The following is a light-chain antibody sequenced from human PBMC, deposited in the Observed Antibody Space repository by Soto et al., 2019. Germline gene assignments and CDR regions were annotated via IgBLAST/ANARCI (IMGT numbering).Light chain of an antibody. CDR1: HSVSSNY. V-gene: IGKV3-20*01. CDR3: QEYDTSPLT. Sequence: IVLTQSPGTLPLSPGERGTLSCRASHSVSSNYLAWYQRRPGQAPRLLIYVASSRATGIPDRCSGSASGTYVTRSVSSPEPDVSAVYYWQEYDTSPLTCDGRTKIQIK. J-gene: IGKJ4*01. CDR2: VAS.